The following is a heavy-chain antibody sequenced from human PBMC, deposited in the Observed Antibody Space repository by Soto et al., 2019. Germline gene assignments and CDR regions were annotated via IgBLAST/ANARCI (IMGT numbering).Heavy chain of an antibody. CDR2: TSDSGDTT. D-gene: IGHD1-26*01. CDR3: AKYTVGATQPDYYYYGMDV. V-gene: IGHV3-23*01. J-gene: IGHJ6*02. Sequence: GGSLRLSCAASGFTFSSYTMSWVRQGPGKGLEWVSSTSDSGDTTHYADSVKGRFTISRDDSKNTLFLQMNSLRAEDTAIYYCAKYTVGATQPDYYYYGMDVWGQGTTVTVSS. CDR1: GFTFSSYT.